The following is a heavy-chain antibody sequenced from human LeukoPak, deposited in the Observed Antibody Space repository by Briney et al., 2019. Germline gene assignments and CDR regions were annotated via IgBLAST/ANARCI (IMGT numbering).Heavy chain of an antibody. CDR2: ISPSAGST. V-gene: IGHV1-46*01. CDR3: ARERPNMCYFDY. D-gene: IGHD1/OR15-1a*01. J-gene: IGHJ4*02. Sequence: GASVKVSCKASGYTFTSYYVHWVRQAPGQGPDYMGIISPSAGSTNYAQKFQGRITMIRDTSTSTVYMELSSLVSEDTAVYYCARERPNMCYFDYWGQGTLVTVSS. CDR1: GYTFTSYY.